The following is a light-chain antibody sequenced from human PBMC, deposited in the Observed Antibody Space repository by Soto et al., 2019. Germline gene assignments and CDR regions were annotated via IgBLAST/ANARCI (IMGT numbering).Light chain of an antibody. Sequence: EIVLTQSPGNLSLSPGERATLSCRASHTISSSYLAWYQQKPGQAPRLLMYGISRRATGIPDRFSGSESGTDFTLTITRLEPEDFAVYYCQQYVTSSPRTFGQGTKVEIK. CDR3: QQYVTSSPRT. CDR2: GIS. V-gene: IGKV3-20*01. J-gene: IGKJ1*01. CDR1: HTISSSY.